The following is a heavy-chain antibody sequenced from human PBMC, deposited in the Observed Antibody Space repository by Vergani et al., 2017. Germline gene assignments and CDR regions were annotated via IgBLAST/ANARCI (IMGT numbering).Heavy chain of an antibody. CDR3: ATSEWLRFGGNFDY. Sequence: QVQLVQSGAEVKKPGSSVKVSCKASGGTFSSYAISWVRQAPGKGLEWMGGFDPEDGETIYAQKFQGRVTMTEDTSTDTAYMELSSLRSEDTAVYYCATSEWLRFGGNFDYWGQGTLVTVSS. CDR2: FDPEDGET. V-gene: IGHV1-24*01. D-gene: IGHD5-12*01. CDR1: GGTFSSYA. J-gene: IGHJ4*02.